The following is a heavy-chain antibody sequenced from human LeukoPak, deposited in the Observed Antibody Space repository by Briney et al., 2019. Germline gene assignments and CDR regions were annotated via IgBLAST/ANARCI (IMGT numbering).Heavy chain of an antibody. CDR3: ARDQGSRVVALFYYYYGMDL. J-gene: IGHJ6*02. D-gene: IGHD2-15*01. CDR1: GGTFSSYA. CDR2: IIPIFGIA. Sequence: ASVKVSCKTSGGTFSSYAISWVRQAPVQGLEWMGRIIPIFGIANYAQRFQGRDAITADKSTSTAYMELSSLRSEDTAVYYCARDQGSRVVALFYYYYGMDLRGQGTTVTVSS. V-gene: IGHV1-69*04.